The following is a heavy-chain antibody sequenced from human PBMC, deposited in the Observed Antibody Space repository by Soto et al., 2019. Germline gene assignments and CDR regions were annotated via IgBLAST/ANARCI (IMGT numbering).Heavy chain of an antibody. CDR3: TTPLTYYDFWSGYEPFDY. J-gene: IGHJ4*02. D-gene: IGHD3-3*01. Sequence: PGGSLRLSCAASGFTFSNAWMSWVRQAPGKGLEWVGRIKSKTDGGTTDYAAPVKGRFTISRDDSKNTLYLQMNSLKTEDTAVYYCTTPLTYYDFWSGYEPFDYWGQGTLVTVS. CDR2: IKSKTDGGTT. V-gene: IGHV3-15*01. CDR1: GFTFSNAW.